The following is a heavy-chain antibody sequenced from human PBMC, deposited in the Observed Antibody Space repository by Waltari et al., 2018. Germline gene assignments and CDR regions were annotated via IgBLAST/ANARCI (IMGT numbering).Heavy chain of an antibody. D-gene: IGHD1-1*01. CDR3: AGVNWNDRTFAI. Sequence: VQLVESGGGLVQPGGSLRLSCSASGFTFSSYAMHWVRQAPGKGLEHVSAMSSNGGNTYYADSVKGRFTISRENAKSSLYLQMNSLRAEDTAMYYCAGVNWNDRTFAIWGQGTLVTVSS. CDR1: GFTFSSYA. J-gene: IGHJ3*02. CDR2: MSSNGGNT. V-gene: IGHV3-64*04.